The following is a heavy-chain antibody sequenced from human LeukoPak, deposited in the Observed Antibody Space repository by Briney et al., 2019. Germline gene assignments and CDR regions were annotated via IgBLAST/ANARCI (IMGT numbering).Heavy chain of an antibody. Sequence: PSETLSLTCTVSGGSISSYYWSWIRQPPGKGLEWIGYIYYSGSTNYNPSLKSRVTISVDTSKNQFSLKLSSVTAADTAVYYCARSLSSGMFDYWGRGTLVTVSS. CDR3: ARSLSSGMFDY. CDR2: IYYSGST. J-gene: IGHJ4*02. V-gene: IGHV4-59*01. CDR1: GGSISSYY. D-gene: IGHD3-22*01.